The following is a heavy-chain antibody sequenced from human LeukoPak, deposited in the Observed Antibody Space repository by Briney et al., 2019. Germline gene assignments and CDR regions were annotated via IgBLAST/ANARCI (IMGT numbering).Heavy chain of an antibody. V-gene: IGHV1-69*04. J-gene: IGHJ5*02. CDR2: IIPILGIA. Sequence: SVKVSCKASGGTFSSYAISWVRQAPGQGLEWMGRIIPILGIANYAQKFQGRATITADKSTSTAYMELSSLRSEDTAVYYCAREAASQDIVVVVAATDNWFDPWGQGTLVTVSS. CDR1: GGTFSSYA. CDR3: AREAASQDIVVVVAATDNWFDP. D-gene: IGHD2-15*01.